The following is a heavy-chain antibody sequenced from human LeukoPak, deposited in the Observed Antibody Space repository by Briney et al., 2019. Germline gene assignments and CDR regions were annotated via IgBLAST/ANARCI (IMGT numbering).Heavy chain of an antibody. CDR2: IYYSGST. J-gene: IGHJ3*02. V-gene: IGHV4-31*03. CDR1: GGSISSGGYY. CDR3: ARRNSVTTLDAFDI. D-gene: IGHD4-17*01. Sequence: PSGTLSLTCTVSGGSISSGGYYWSWIRQHPGKGLEWIGYIYYSGSTYYNPSLKSRVTISVDTSKNQFSLKLSSVTAADTAVYYCARRNSVTTLDAFDIWGQGTMVTVSS.